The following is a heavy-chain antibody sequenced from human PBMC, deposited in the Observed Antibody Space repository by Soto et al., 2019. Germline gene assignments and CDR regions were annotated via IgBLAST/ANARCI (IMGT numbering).Heavy chain of an antibody. CDR3: ARTRRGGWDFLDY. CDR1: GYSFTSYW. D-gene: IGHD6-19*01. J-gene: IGHJ4*02. Sequence: GESLKISCKGSGYSFTSYWIGWVRQMPGKGLEWMGIIYPGDSATRYSPSFQSQVTISADKSLSTADLQWSSLKASDTAMYYCARTRRGGWDFLDYWGQGTLVTVSS. V-gene: IGHV5-51*01. CDR2: IYPGDSAT.